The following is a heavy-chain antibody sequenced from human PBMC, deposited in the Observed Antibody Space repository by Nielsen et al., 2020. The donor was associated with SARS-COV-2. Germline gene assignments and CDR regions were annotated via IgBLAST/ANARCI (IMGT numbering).Heavy chain of an antibody. CDR3: VGEPDY. Sequence: SLKISCAASGFTFDDYAMHWVRQAPGKGLECVSGISWNSGSIGYADSVKGRFTISRDNAKNSLYLQMNSLRAEDTALYYCVGEPDYWGQGTLVTVSS. CDR2: ISWNSGSI. D-gene: IGHD1-26*01. V-gene: IGHV3-9*01. J-gene: IGHJ4*02. CDR1: GFTFDDYA.